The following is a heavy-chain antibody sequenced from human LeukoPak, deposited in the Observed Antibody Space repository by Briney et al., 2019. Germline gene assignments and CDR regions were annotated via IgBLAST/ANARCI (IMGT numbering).Heavy chain of an antibody. CDR3: ARGWELLNAFDI. J-gene: IGHJ3*02. CDR1: GFTFSSYG. D-gene: IGHD1-26*01. CDR2: ISYDGSNK. Sequence: PGGSLRLSCAASGFTFSSYGMHWVRQAPGKGLEWVAVISYDGSNKYYADSVKGRFTISRDNSKNTLYLQMNSLRAEDTAVYYCARGWELLNAFDIWGQGTMVTVSS. V-gene: IGHV3-30*03.